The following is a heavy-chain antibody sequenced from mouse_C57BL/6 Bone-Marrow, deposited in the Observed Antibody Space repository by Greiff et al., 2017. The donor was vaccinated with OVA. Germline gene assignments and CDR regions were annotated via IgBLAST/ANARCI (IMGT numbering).Heavy chain of an antibody. CDR1: GYTFTDHY. CDR3: ARSLYGPDY. J-gene: IGHJ2*01. D-gene: IGHD1-1*02. Sequence: QVQLQQSGAEVVRPGASVTLSCKASGYTFTDHYINWVKQRPGQGLEWIARIYPGSGNTYSNEQFKGKATLTAEKSANTAYMQLSSLTSEDSAVYFCARSLYGPDYWGQGTTLTVSS. V-gene: IGHV1-76*01. CDR2: IYPGSGNT.